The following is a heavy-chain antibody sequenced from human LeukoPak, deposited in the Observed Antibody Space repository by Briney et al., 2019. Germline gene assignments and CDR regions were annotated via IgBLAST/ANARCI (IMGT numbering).Heavy chain of an antibody. Sequence: GGSLRLPCAASGFTFSDYYMSWIRQAPGKGLEWVSYISSSGSTIYYADSVKGRFTISRDNAKNSLYLQMNSLRAEDTAVYYCARVRLWFGELNYYYYGMDVWGQGTTVTVSS. V-gene: IGHV3-11*01. D-gene: IGHD3-10*01. CDR1: GFTFSDYY. J-gene: IGHJ6*02. CDR3: ARVRLWFGELNYYYYGMDV. CDR2: ISSSGSTI.